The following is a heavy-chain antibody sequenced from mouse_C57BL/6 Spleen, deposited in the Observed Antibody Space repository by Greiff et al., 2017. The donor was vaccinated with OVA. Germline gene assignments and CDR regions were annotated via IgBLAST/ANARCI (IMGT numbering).Heavy chain of an antibody. CDR3: ARAYYSNYGGLYFDY. J-gene: IGHJ2*01. V-gene: IGHV1-69*01. D-gene: IGHD2-5*01. CDR2: IDPSDSYT. CDR1: GYTFTSYW. Sequence: QVQLQQPGAELVMPGASVKLSCKASGYTFTSYWMHWVKQRPGQGLEWIGEIDPSDSYTNYNQKFKGKSTLTVDKSSSTAYMQLSSLTSEDSAVYYCARAYYSNYGGLYFDYWGQGTTLTVPS.